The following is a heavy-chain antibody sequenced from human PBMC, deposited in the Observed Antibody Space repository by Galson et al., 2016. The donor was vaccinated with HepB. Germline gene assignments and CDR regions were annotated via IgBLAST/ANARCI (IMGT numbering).Heavy chain of an antibody. CDR3: ARLVRGDAFDI. CDR1: EYSFTGYW. Sequence: QSGAAVKKPGESLKISCKGSEYSFTGYWIGWVRQIPGKGLEWMGIVHSGDSDARSNPTFQGQVTISADKSNNTAYLQWSSLKAADTAIYYCARLVRGDAFDIWGQGTLVIVSS. J-gene: IGHJ3*02. V-gene: IGHV5-51*01. CDR2: VHSGDSDA. D-gene: IGHD3-10*01.